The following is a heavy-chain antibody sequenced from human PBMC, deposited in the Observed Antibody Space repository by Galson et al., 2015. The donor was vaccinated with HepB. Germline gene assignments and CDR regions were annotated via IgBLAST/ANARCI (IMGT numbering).Heavy chain of an antibody. J-gene: IGHJ4*02. V-gene: IGHV3-30*03. CDR2: ISYDGSNK. CDR1: GSTFSSYG. CDR3: AGTYYYDSSGLLY. D-gene: IGHD3-22*01. Sequence: SLRLSCAASGSTFSSYGMHWVRQAPGKGLEWVAVISYDGSNKYYADSVKGRFTISRDNSKNTLYLQMNSLRAEDTAVYYCAGTYYYDSSGLLYWGQGTLVTVSS.